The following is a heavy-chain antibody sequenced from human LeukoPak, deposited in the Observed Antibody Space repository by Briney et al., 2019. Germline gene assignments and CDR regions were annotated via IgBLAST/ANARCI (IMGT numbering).Heavy chain of an antibody. CDR2: IYYSGST. CDR3: ARAPGYYGSGSPYFDS. D-gene: IGHD3-10*01. CDR1: GGSISSGDYY. J-gene: IGHJ4*02. Sequence: SQTLSLTCTVSGGSISSGDYYWSWIRQPPGKGLEWIGYIYYSGSTYYNPSLKSRVTISVDTSKNQFSLKLSSVTAADTAVYYCARAPGYYGSGSPYFDSWGQGTLVTVSS. V-gene: IGHV4-30-4*01.